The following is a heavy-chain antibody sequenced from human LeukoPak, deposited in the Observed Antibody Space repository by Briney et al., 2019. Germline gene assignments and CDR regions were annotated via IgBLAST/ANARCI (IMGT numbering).Heavy chain of an antibody. CDR3: ARGPIRVLLWFGDYDY. D-gene: IGHD3-10*01. V-gene: IGHV4-34*01. CDR2: INHSGST. CDR1: GGSISSYY. Sequence: SETLSLTCTVSGGSISSYYWSWIRQPPGKGLEWIGEINHSGSTNYNPSLKSRVTISVDTSKNQFSLKLSSVTAADTAVYYCARGPIRVLLWFGDYDYWGQGTLVTVSS. J-gene: IGHJ4*02.